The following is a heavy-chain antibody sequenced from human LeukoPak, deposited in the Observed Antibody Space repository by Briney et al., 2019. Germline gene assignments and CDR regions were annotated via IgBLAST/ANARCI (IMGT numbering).Heavy chain of an antibody. Sequence: SETLSLTCTVSGGSISSYHWSWIRQPPGKGLEWIGYIYYSGSTNYNPSLKSRVTISVDTSKNQFSLKLSSVTAADTAVYYCARRGGRDGYNPLDYWGQGTLVTVSS. CDR2: IYYSGST. CDR1: GGSISSYH. D-gene: IGHD5-24*01. V-gene: IGHV4-59*08. CDR3: ARRGGRDGYNPLDY. J-gene: IGHJ4*02.